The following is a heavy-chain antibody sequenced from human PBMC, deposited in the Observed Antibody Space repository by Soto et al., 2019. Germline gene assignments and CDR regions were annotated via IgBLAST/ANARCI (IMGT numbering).Heavy chain of an antibody. CDR1: EFTFSSYA. CDR2: ISFDGTKE. J-gene: IGHJ6*02. Sequence: QLVESGGRGVQPGRSLRLSCEASEFTFSSYAMHWVRQAPGRGLEWVALISFDGTKEYYADSVKGRFIISRDNSKSMVYLQMDSLRPDEPAIHYGARPIPRWSYHYGMDVWGQGTRVTVSS. CDR3: ARPIPRWSYHYGMDV. D-gene: IGHD2-15*01. V-gene: IGHV3-30*03.